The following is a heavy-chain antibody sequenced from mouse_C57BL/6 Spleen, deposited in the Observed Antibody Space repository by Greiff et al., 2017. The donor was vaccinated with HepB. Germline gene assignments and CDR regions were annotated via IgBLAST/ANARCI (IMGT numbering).Heavy chain of an antibody. Sequence: VQLQQPGAEFVMPGASVKLSCKASGYTFTSYWMHWVKQRPGQGLEWIGEIDPSDSYTNYNQKFKGKSTLAVDKSSSTAYMQLSSLTSEDSAVYYCARRDYGGYYFDYWGQGTTLTVSS. CDR2: IDPSDSYT. D-gene: IGHD2-4*01. J-gene: IGHJ2*01. CDR3: ARRDYGGYYFDY. CDR1: GYTFTSYW. V-gene: IGHV1-69*01.